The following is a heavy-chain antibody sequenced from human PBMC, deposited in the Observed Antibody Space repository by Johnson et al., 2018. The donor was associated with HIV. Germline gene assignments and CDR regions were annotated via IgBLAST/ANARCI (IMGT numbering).Heavy chain of an antibody. Sequence: EVQLVESGGGLVQPGGSLRLSCAASGFTFSSYAMSWVRQAPGKGLEWVSAISGSGGSTYYADSVKGRVTISRDNSKNTLYLQMNSLKIEDTAVYYCTSVSSGWYGGAFDIWGQGTMVTVSS. CDR1: GFTFSSYA. CDR3: TSVSSGWYGGAFDI. V-gene: IGHV3-23*04. D-gene: IGHD6-19*01. CDR2: ISGSGGST. J-gene: IGHJ3*02.